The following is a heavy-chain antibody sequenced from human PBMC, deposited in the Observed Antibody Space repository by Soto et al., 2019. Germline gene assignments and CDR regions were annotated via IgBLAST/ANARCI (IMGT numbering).Heavy chain of an antibody. D-gene: IGHD3-9*01. Sequence: GGSLRLSCAASGFTFSSYAMSWVRQAPGKGLEWVSAISGSGGSTYYADSVKGRFTISRDNSKNTLYLQMGSLRAEDMAVYYCARDGYDILTGSSFDYWGQGTLVTVSS. J-gene: IGHJ4*02. CDR2: ISGSGGST. V-gene: IGHV3-23*01. CDR3: ARDGYDILTGSSFDY. CDR1: GFTFSSYA.